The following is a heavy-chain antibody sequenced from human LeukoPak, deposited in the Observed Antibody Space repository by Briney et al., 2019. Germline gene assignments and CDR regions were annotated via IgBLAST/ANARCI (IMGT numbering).Heavy chain of an antibody. J-gene: IGHJ4*02. CDR2: ISANNGNT. CDR1: GYTFNSYG. Sequence: ASVKVSCKASGYTFNSYGLGWVRQAPGRALEWMGWISANNGNTNIAQKFQGRVTMTPDTSTSTAYMELRSLRSDDTAVYYCARVWSGYYLPDYWGQGTLVTVSS. CDR3: ARVWSGYYLPDY. D-gene: IGHD3-3*01. V-gene: IGHV1-18*01.